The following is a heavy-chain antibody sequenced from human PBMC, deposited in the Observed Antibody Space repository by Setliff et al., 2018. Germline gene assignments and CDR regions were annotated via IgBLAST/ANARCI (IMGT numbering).Heavy chain of an antibody. CDR1: GYTFTGYY. J-gene: IGHJ6*03. CDR3: ARRGQVTMVRGVTAPASYYYYYMDV. CDR2: INPNSGGT. Sequence: AASVKVSCKASGYTFTGYYMHWVRQAPGQGLEWMGWINPNSGGTNYAQKFQGRVTMTRDTSISTACMELSRLRSDDTAVYYCARRGQVTMVRGVTAPASYYYYYMDVWGKGTTVTVSS. V-gene: IGHV1-2*02. D-gene: IGHD3-10*01.